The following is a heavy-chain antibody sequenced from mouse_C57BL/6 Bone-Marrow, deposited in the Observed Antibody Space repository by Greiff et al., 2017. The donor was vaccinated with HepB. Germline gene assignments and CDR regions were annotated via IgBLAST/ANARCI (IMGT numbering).Heavy chain of an antibody. J-gene: IGHJ4*01. Sequence: QVQLQQPGAELVKPGASVKMSCKASGYTFTSYWITWVKQRPGQGLEWIGDIYPGSGSTNYNEKFKSKATLTVDTSSSTAYMQLSSLTSEDSAVYYCAAAQGARVYYYAMDYWGQGTSVTVSS. CDR2: IYPGSGST. V-gene: IGHV1-55*01. D-gene: IGHD3-2*02. CDR3: AAAQGARVYYYAMDY. CDR1: GYTFTSYW.